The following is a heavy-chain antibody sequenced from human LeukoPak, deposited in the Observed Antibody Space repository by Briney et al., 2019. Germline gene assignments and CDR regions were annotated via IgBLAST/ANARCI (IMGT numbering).Heavy chain of an antibody. D-gene: IGHD5-18*01. V-gene: IGHV3-7*03. CDR3: ARAWIELWSHDY. Sequence: GGSLRLSCAASGFTFSSYWMSCVRQAPGKGLEWAANIKQDGSDKYYVDSVKGRFTISKDNAKSSLYLQMNSLRAEDTAVYYCARAWIELWSHDYWGQGTLVTVSS. CDR1: GFTFSSYW. J-gene: IGHJ4*02. CDR2: IKQDGSDK.